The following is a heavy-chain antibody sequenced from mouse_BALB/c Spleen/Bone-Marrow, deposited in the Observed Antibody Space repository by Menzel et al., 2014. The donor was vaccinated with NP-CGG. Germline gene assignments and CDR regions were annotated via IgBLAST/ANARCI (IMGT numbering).Heavy chain of an antibody. Sequence: EVKVVESGGGLVKPGGSLKLSCAASGFTFSSYTMSWVRQTPEKRLAWVATISSGGSYTYYPDSVKGRFTISRDNAKNTLYLQMSSLKSEDTAMYYCTRDGKGNYDYAMDYWGQGTSVTVSS. CDR1: GFTFSSYT. CDR3: TRDGKGNYDYAMDY. CDR2: ISSGGSYT. J-gene: IGHJ4*01. V-gene: IGHV5-6-4*01. D-gene: IGHD2-1*01.